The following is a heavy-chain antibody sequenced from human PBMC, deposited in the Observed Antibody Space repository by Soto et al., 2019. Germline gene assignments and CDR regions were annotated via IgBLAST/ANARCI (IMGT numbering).Heavy chain of an antibody. CDR1: GFTFTSYG. V-gene: IGHV3-30*03. CDR2: ISYDGGLQ. CDR3: VSDRGYGHASVPYS. J-gene: IGHJ4*02. Sequence: QAHLVESGGGVVQPGRSLRLSCAASGFTFTSYGMHWVRQAPGTRLEWVAVISYDGGLQHYADSVKGRFTISRDNSKNMVLLQMNSLXAEDTAVYYCVSDRGYGHASVPYSWGQGTLVSVSS. D-gene: IGHD5-18*01.